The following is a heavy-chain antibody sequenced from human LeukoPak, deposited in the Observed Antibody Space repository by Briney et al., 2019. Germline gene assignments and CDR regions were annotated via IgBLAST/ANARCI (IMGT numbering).Heavy chain of an antibody. CDR3: ARDPLGYCSSTSCYSHNWFDP. D-gene: IGHD2-2*01. CDR2: VRNKANTYAT. Sequence: PGGSLRLSCAASGFTFSDHYMDWVRQAPGKGLEWIGRVRNKANTYATEYAASVKGRFTISRDNFKNTLYLQMNSLRAEDTAVYYCARDPLGYCSSTSCYSHNWFDPWGQGTLVTVSS. J-gene: IGHJ5*02. CDR1: GFTFSDHY. V-gene: IGHV3-72*01.